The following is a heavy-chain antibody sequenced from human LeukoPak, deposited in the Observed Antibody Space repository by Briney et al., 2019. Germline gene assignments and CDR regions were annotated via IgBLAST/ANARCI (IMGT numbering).Heavy chain of an antibody. CDR2: ISAYNGNT. Sequence: ASVKVSCKASGYTFTSYGISWVRQAPGQGLEWMGWISAYNGNTNYAQKLQGRVTMTTDTSTSTAYMELRSLRSDDTAVYYCARDIRQAAAGPYYFDYWGQGTLVTVSS. CDR3: ARDIRQAAAGPYYFDY. D-gene: IGHD6-13*01. V-gene: IGHV1-18*01. J-gene: IGHJ4*02. CDR1: GYTFTSYG.